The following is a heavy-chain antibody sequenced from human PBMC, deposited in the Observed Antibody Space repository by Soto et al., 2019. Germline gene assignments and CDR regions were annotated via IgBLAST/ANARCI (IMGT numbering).Heavy chain of an antibody. V-gene: IGHV3-23*01. Sequence: EVQLLESGGGLVQPGGSLRLSCAASGFTFSSYAMSWVRQAPGKGLEWVSAISGSGGSTYYADSVKGRFTISRDTSKNTLYLQMNSLRAEDTAVYYCAKVHPNYYYEGYYFAYWGQGTLVTVSS. J-gene: IGHJ4*02. CDR2: ISGSGGST. CDR1: GFTFSSYA. CDR3: AKVHPNYYYEGYYFAY. D-gene: IGHD3-22*01.